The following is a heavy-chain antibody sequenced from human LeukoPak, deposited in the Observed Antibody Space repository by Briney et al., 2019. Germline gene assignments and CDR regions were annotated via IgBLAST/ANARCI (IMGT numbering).Heavy chain of an antibody. CDR3: ARDRLVKNYDFWSGQWN. CDR1: GGTFSSYA. CDR2: IIPVFGTA. Sequence: SVKVSCKASGGTFSSYAISWVRQAPGQGLEWMGRIIPVFGTANYAQKFQGRVTITTDESTSTAYMELSSLRSEDTAVYYCARDRLVKNYDFWSGQWNWGQGTLVTVSS. J-gene: IGHJ4*02. V-gene: IGHV1-69*05. D-gene: IGHD3-3*01.